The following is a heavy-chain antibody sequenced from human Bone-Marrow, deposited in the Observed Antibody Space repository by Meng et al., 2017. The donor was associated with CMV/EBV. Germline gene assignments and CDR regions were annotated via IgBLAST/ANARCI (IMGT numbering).Heavy chain of an antibody. CDR3: ARGSYYDFWSGYYFFVAPGRGGAFDI. D-gene: IGHD3-3*01. CDR2: MNPNSGNT. V-gene: IGHV1-8*03. Sequence: ASVKVSCKASGYTFTSYDINWVRQATGQGLEWMGWMNPNSGNTGYAQKFQGRVTIARNTSISTAYMELSSLRSEDTAVYYCARGSYYDFWSGYYFFVAPGRGGAFDIWGQGTRVTGSS. CDR1: GYTFTSYD. J-gene: IGHJ3*02.